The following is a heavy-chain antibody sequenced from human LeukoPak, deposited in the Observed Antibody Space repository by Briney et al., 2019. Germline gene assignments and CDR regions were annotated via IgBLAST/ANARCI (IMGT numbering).Heavy chain of an antibody. CDR1: GGSIIISSHS. D-gene: IGHD2-8*01. CDR3: ARHSAMVDRHFAH. J-gene: IGHJ4*02. Sequence: SETLSLTCNVSGGSIIISSHSWGWVRQSPGKGLEWIGSVSYGGTSYYNPSLKSRVTMSVDTSKNTFSLKVTSVTAADTAVYFCARHSAMVDRHFAHWGQGTLVPVSS. V-gene: IGHV4-39*01. CDR2: VSYGGTS.